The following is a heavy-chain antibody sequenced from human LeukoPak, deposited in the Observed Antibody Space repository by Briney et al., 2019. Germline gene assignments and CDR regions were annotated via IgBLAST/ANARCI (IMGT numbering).Heavy chain of an antibody. V-gene: IGHV3-23*01. CDR1: GFTFSNYA. J-gene: IGHJ6*02. Sequence: GGSLRLSCAASGFTFSNYAMNWVRQAPGKGLEWVSTFRGNGGYTSYAAFVKGRFTISRDDSKSTLYLQMNSLRAEDTALYYCSKGYGMDVWGQGTTVTVSS. CDR3: SKGYGMDV. CDR2: FRGNGGYT.